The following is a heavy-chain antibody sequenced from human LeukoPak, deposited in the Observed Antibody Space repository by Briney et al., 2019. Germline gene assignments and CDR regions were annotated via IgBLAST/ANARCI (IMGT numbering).Heavy chain of an antibody. J-gene: IGHJ4*02. D-gene: IGHD6-19*01. V-gene: IGHV3-9*01. CDR1: GFTFDDYA. Sequence: GGSLRLSCAASGFTFDDYAMHWVRQAPGKGLEWVSGISWNSGSIGYADSVKGRFTISRDNAKNSPYLQMNSLRAEDTALYYCAKETIRYSSGWYRSSGYFDYWGQGTLVTVSS. CDR2: ISWNSGSI. CDR3: AKETIRYSSGWYRSSGYFDY.